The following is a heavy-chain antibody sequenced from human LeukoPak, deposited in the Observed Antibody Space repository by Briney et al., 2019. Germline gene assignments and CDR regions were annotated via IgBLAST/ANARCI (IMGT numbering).Heavy chain of an antibody. Sequence: GGSLRLSCAASGFTFDSHWMHWVRHAPGKGLVWVSRIDSHGTSAVDADSVKGRFTISRDNSKNTLYLQMNSLRAEDTAVYYCAKDFWFGELLYSNYFDYWGQGTLVTVSS. J-gene: IGHJ4*02. CDR2: IDSHGTSA. CDR1: GFTFDSHW. CDR3: AKDFWFGELLYSNYFDY. V-gene: IGHV3-74*01. D-gene: IGHD3-10*01.